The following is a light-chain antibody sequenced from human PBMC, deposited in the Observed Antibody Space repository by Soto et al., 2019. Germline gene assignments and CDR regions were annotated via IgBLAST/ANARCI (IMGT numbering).Light chain of an antibody. CDR1: QRVASD. Sequence: PGEGATLSCRASQRVASDLAWYLQKPGQPPRLLIYDASIRATGIPDRISGSGSERDFTLTISRLEPEDAAVYYCQQYLNSPRTFGQGTKVDIK. V-gene: IGKV3-20*01. CDR3: QQYLNSPRT. CDR2: DAS. J-gene: IGKJ1*01.